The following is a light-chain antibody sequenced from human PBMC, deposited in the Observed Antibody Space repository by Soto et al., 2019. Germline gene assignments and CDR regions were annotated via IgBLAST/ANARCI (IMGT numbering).Light chain of an antibody. Sequence: QSVLTQPASVSGSPGQSITISCTGSSSDVGSYNLVSWYQQHPGKAPKLIIYEVSKRPLGFSNRFSGSKSGHTASLTISGLQAEDEAEYYCCSYGGTTTWVFGGGTQLTVL. CDR1: SSDVGSYNL. V-gene: IGLV2-23*02. J-gene: IGLJ3*02. CDR2: EVS. CDR3: CSYGGTTTWV.